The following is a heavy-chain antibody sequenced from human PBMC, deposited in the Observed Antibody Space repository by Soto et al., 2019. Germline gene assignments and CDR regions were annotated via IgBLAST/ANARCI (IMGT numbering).Heavy chain of an antibody. V-gene: IGHV3-33*01. CDR3: ARDSWDSSGYYNYYGMDV. D-gene: IGHD3-22*01. J-gene: IGHJ6*02. CDR2: IWYDGSNK. Sequence: QVQLVESGGGVVQPGRSLRLSCAASGFTFSSYGMHWVRQAPGKGLEWVAVIWYDGSNKYYADSVKGRFTISRDNSKNTLYLQMNSLRAEDMAVYYCARDSWDSSGYYNYYGMDVWGQGTTVTVSS. CDR1: GFTFSSYG.